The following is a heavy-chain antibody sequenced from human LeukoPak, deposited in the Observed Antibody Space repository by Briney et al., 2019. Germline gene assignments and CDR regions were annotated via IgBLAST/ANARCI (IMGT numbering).Heavy chain of an antibody. CDR3: ATLILYDSSGFGPRPKGFDY. CDR1: GFTFADYT. J-gene: IGHJ4*02. Sequence: GGSLRLSXAASGFTFADYTMHWVRQAPGKGLEWVCLISWNGGSTYYADYVKGRFTISRDNSKNSLYLQMNSLRTEDTALYYCATLILYDSSGFGPRPKGFDYWGQGTLVTVSS. D-gene: IGHD3-22*01. V-gene: IGHV3-43*01. CDR2: ISWNGGST.